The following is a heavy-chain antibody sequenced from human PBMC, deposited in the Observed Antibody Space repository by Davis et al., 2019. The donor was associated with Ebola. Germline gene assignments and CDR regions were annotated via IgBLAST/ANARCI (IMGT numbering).Heavy chain of an antibody. CDR2: INPSGGST. D-gene: IGHD6-19*01. J-gene: IGHJ5*02. V-gene: IGHV1-46*01. CDR3: ARDSHSSGWYGVNWFDP. CDR1: GYTFTSYY. Sequence: ASVKVSCKASGYTFTSYYMHWVRQAPGQGLEWMGIINPSGGSTSYAQKFQGRVTMTRDTSTSTVYMELSSLRSEDTAVYYCARDSHSSGWYGVNWFDPWGQGTLVTVSS.